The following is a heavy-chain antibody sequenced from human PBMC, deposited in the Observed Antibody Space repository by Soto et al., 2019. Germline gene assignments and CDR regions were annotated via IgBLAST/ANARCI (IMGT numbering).Heavy chain of an antibody. J-gene: IGHJ4*02. Sequence: PSETLSLTCAVYGRSFSGYYWSWIRQPPGKGLEWIGEINHSGSTNYNPSLKSRVTISVDTSKNQFSLKLSSVTAADTAVYYCARRRRAYSSSSGRVFDYWGQGTLVTVSS. V-gene: IGHV4-34*01. CDR3: ARRRRAYSSSSGRVFDY. CDR1: GRSFSGYY. CDR2: INHSGST. D-gene: IGHD6-6*01.